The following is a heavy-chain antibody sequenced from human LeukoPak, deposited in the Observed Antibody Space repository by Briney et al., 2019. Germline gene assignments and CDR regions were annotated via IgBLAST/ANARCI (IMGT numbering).Heavy chain of an antibody. CDR3: AKDLSPYQQQLVYYFDY. V-gene: IGHV3-48*04. J-gene: IGHJ4*02. CDR2: ISGTNRAI. D-gene: IGHD6-13*01. Sequence: GGSLRLSCVGSGFNFNAYGMNWVRQAPGEGLEWLAFISGTNRAIHYADSVKGRFTITRDNAKNSLYLQMNSLRAEDTALYYCAKDLSPYQQQLVYYFDYWGQGTLVTVSS. CDR1: GFNFNAYG.